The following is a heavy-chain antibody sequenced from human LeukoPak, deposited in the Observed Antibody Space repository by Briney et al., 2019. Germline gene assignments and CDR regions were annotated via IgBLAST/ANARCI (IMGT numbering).Heavy chain of an antibody. CDR1: GFTFSTYA. J-gene: IGHJ4*02. D-gene: IGHD4-11*01. V-gene: IGHV3-23*01. Sequence: GGSLRLSCAASGFTFSTYAMSWVRQAPGKGLEWVSLISGSGGSTYYADSVKGRFTISRDNGKNTLSLQMNSLRAEDTALYYCAKERLTTSTFDSWGRGTLVTVSS. CDR2: ISGSGGST. CDR3: AKERLTTSTFDS.